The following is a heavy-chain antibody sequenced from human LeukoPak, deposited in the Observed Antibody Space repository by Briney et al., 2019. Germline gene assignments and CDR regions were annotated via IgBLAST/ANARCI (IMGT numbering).Heavy chain of an antibody. CDR1: GGSISSSSYY. D-gene: IGHD6-13*01. Sequence: SETLSLTCTVSGGSISSSSYYWGWIRQPPGKGLEWIGSIYYSGSTYYNPSLKSRVTISVDTSKNQFSLKLSSVTAADTAVYYCARQPAAAAGTPFFDYWGQGTLVTVSS. CDR3: ARQPAAAAGTPFFDY. J-gene: IGHJ4*02. CDR2: IYYSGST. V-gene: IGHV4-39*01.